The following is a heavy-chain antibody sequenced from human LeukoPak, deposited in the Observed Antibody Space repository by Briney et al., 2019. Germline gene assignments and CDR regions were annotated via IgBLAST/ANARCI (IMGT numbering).Heavy chain of an antibody. D-gene: IGHD5-18*01. V-gene: IGHV3-33*01. Sequence: GGSLRLSCAASGFTFSNHGMNWVRQAPGKGLEWVTFIWFDSSNKNYIDSVKGRFTISRDNAKNTLYLQMNSLRVEDTAVYYCARGVPLYGYHYGLDYWGQGTLVTVSS. CDR2: IWFDSSNK. J-gene: IGHJ4*02. CDR3: ARGVPLYGYHYGLDY. CDR1: GFTFSNHG.